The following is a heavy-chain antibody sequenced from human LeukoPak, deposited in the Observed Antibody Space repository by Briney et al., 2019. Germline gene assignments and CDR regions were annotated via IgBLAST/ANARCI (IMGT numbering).Heavy chain of an antibody. J-gene: IGHJ5*02. Sequence: GASVKVSCKVSGYTLTELSMHWVRQAPGQGLEWMGWINPNSGGTNYAQKFQGRVTMTRDTSISTAYMELSRLRSDDTAVYYCARDLTMIVATLYNWFDPWGQGILVTVSS. CDR1: GYTLTELS. V-gene: IGHV1-2*02. D-gene: IGHD3-22*01. CDR3: ARDLTMIVATLYNWFDP. CDR2: INPNSGGT.